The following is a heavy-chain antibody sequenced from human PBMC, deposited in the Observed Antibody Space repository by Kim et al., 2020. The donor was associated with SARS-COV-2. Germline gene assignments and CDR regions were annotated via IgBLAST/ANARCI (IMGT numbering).Heavy chain of an antibody. J-gene: IGHJ6*02. Sequence: SETLSLTCTVSGGSVSSGSYYWSWIRQPPGKGLEWIGYIYYSGSTNYNPSLKSRVTISVDTSKNQFSLKLSSVTAADTAVYYCARVSTMVRGLIYYYYGMDVWGQGTTVTVSS. V-gene: IGHV4-61*01. CDR1: GGSVSSGSYY. CDR3: ARVSTMVRGLIYYYYGMDV. CDR2: IYYSGST. D-gene: IGHD3-10*01.